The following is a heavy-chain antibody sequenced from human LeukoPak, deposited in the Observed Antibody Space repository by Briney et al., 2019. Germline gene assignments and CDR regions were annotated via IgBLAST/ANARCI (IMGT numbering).Heavy chain of an antibody. V-gene: IGHV1-18*01. CDR1: GYTFISYG. D-gene: IGHD2-2*02. CDR3: ARDGSWYCSSTSCYTAFDY. J-gene: IGHJ4*02. Sequence: GASVKVSCKASGYTFISYGISWVRQAPGQGLEWMGWISAYNGNTNYAQKLQGRVTMTTDTSTSTAYMELRSLRSDDTAVYYCARDGSWYCSSTSCYTAFDYWGQGTLVTVSS. CDR2: ISAYNGNT.